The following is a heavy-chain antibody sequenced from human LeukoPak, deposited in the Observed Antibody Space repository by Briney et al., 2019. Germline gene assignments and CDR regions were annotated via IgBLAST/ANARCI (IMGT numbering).Heavy chain of an antibody. J-gene: IGHJ3*02. CDR1: GGSFSGYY. Sequence: SETLSLTCAVYGGSFSGYYWSWIRQPPGKGLEWIGEINHSGSTNYNPSLKSRVTISVDTSKNQFSLKLSSVTAADTAVYYCARDQGDSSGYYYRSRAFDIWGQGTMVTVSS. V-gene: IGHV4-34*01. CDR2: INHSGST. D-gene: IGHD3-22*01. CDR3: ARDQGDSSGYYYRSRAFDI.